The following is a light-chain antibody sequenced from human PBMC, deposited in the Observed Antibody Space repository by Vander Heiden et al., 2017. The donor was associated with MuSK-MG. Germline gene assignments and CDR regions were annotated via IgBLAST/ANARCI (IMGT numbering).Light chain of an antibody. CDR2: NTH. J-gene: IGKJ4*01. Sequence: DIQMTQSPSSLSVSVGDRVTITCRTSEIIPRFLNWYQQKPGRAPKLLIFNTHNLEAGVPSRFGGSGSGTNFILSISSLQPEDLATYYCQQSYSLPLTFGGGTKLEIK. CDR3: QQSYSLPLT. CDR1: EIIPRF. V-gene: IGKV1-39*01.